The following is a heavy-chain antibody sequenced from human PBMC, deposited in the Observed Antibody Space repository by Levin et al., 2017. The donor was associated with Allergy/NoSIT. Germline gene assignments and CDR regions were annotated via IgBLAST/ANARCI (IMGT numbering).Heavy chain of an antibody. Sequence: PGGSLRLSCAASGFTFSSYAMHWVRQAPGKGLEWVAVISYDGSNKYYADSVKGRFTISRDNSKNTLYLQMNSLRAEDTAVYYCARSLIVVVVAALGYWGQGTLVTVSS. CDR1: GFTFSSYA. V-gene: IGHV3-30*04. D-gene: IGHD2-15*01. CDR2: ISYDGSNK. J-gene: IGHJ4*02. CDR3: ARSLIVVVVAALGY.